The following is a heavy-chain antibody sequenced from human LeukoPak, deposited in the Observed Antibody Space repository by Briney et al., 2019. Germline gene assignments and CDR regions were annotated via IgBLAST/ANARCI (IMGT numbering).Heavy chain of an antibody. Sequence: GGSLRLSCAASGFTFSSYSMNWVRQAPGKGLEWVSYISSSSSTIYYADSVKGRFTISRDNAKNSLYLQMNSLRAEDTAVYYCATEGYHRHDALDIWGQGTMVTVSS. V-gene: IGHV3-48*01. D-gene: IGHD5-18*01. CDR1: GFTFSSYS. CDR3: ATEGYHRHDALDI. J-gene: IGHJ3*02. CDR2: ISSSSSTI.